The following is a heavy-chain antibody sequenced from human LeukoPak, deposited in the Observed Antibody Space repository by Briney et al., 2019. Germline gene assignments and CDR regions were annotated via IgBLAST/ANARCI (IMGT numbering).Heavy chain of an antibody. CDR3: ARRSGSGDFDY. CDR1: GGSISSYY. J-gene: IGHJ4*02. Sequence: SETLSLTCTVSGGSISSYYWSWIRQPPGKGLEWIGYIYYSGSTNYNPSLKSRVTISVDTSKNQFSLKLSSVAAADTAVYYCARRSGSGDFDYWGQGTLVTVSS. CDR2: IYYSGST. V-gene: IGHV4-59*01. D-gene: IGHD6-19*01.